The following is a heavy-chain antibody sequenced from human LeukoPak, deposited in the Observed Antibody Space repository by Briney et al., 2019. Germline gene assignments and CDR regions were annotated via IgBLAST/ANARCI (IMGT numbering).Heavy chain of an antibody. J-gene: IGHJ4*02. V-gene: IGHV4-34*01. CDR3: ARGRDGYNSDY. CDR1: GGSFSGYY. Sequence: SETLSLTCAVYGGSFSGYYWSWIRQPPGKGLEWIGEINHSGSTNYNPSLKSRVTISVDTSKNQFSLKLSSVTAADTAVYYCARGRDGYNSDYWGQGTLVTVSP. CDR2: INHSGST. D-gene: IGHD5-24*01.